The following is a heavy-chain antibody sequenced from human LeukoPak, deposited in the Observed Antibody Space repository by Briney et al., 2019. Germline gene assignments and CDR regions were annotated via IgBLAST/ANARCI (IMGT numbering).Heavy chain of an antibody. D-gene: IGHD1-1*01. CDR2: IIPIFGTA. J-gene: IGHJ6*03. V-gene: IGHV1-69*05. Sequence: SVKASCKASGGTFSSYAISWVRQAPGQGLEWMGGIIPIFGTANYAQKFQGRVTITTDESTSTAYMELSSLRSEDAAVYYCARGGGGGNWNDIKAGYYYYYMDVWGKGTTVTVSS. CDR1: GGTFSSYA. CDR3: ARGGGGGNWNDIKAGYYYYYMDV.